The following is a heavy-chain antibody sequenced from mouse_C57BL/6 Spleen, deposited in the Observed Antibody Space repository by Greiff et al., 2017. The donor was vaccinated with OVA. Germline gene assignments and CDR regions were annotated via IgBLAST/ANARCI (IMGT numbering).Heavy chain of an antibody. CDR3: ARKADNSNSHFDY. Sequence: QVQLQQPGAELVRPGSSVKLSCKASGYTFTSYWMHWVKQRPIQGLEWIGNIDPSDSETHYNQKFKDKATLTVDKSSSTAYMQLSSLTTEDSAVYYYARKADNSNSHFDYWGQGTTLTVSS. V-gene: IGHV1-52*01. D-gene: IGHD2-5*01. CDR1: GYTFTSYW. J-gene: IGHJ2*01. CDR2: IDPSDSET.